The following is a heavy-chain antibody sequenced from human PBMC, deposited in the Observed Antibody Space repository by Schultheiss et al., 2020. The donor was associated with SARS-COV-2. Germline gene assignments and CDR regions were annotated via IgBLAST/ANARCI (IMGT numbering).Heavy chain of an antibody. Sequence: GGSLRLSCAASGFTFSSYWMSWVRQAPGKGLEWVANIKQDGSEKYYVDSVKGRFTISRDNAKNSLYLQMNSLRAEDTAVYYCARCGARIAARPYWYFDLWGRGTLVTVSS. D-gene: IGHD6-6*01. CDR3: ARCGARIAARPYWYFDL. CDR2: IKQDGSEK. CDR1: GFTFSSYW. V-gene: IGHV3-7*01. J-gene: IGHJ2*01.